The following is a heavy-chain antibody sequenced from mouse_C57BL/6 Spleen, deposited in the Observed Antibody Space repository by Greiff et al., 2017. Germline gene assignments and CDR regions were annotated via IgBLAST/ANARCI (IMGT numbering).Heavy chain of an antibody. CDR1: GFTFSSYG. Sequence: DVQLVESGGDLVKPGGSLKLSCAASGFTFSSYGMSWVRQTPDKRLEWVATISSGGSYTSYPDSVKGRFTISRDNAKNTQYLQMSNLKSEDTAMYYCARQDGYGAMDYWGQGTSVTVSS. D-gene: IGHD2-2*01. CDR3: ARQDGYGAMDY. CDR2: ISSGGSYT. J-gene: IGHJ4*01. V-gene: IGHV5-6*01.